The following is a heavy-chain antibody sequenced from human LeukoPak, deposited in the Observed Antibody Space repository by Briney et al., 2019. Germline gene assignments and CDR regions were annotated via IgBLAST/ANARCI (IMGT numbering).Heavy chain of an antibody. CDR3: ARNYTGEGFDY. J-gene: IGHJ4*02. CDR1: GYTFTNYG. V-gene: IGHV1-18*01. CDR2: ISAYNGNT. Sequence: GASVKVSCNASGYTFTNYGISWVRQAPGQGLEWMGWISAYNGNTNYAQKLQGRITMATDTSTSTAYMALRSLRSDGTAIYYCARNYTGEGFDYWGQGTLVTVSS. D-gene: IGHD2-2*02.